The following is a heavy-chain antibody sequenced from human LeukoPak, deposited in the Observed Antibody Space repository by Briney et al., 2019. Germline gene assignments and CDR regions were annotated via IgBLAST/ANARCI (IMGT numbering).Heavy chain of an antibody. CDR1: GGTFSSYA. J-gene: IGHJ4*02. CDR3: ARGLLDGYNYPLFDY. D-gene: IGHD5-24*01. V-gene: IGHV1-69*05. CDR2: IIPIFGTA. Sequence: SVKVSCKASGGTFSSYAISWVRQAPGQGLEWMGGIIPIFGTANYAQKFQGRVTITTDESTSTAYMELSSLRSEGTAVYYCARGLLDGYNYPLFDYWGQGTLVTVSS.